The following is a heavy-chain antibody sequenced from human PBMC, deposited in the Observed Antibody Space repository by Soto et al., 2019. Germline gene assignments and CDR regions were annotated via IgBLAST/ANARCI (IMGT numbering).Heavy chain of an antibody. V-gene: IGHV3-23*01. CDR3: ATSNYGERD. J-gene: IGHJ4*02. Sequence: EGQVLESGGGLVQPGGSLRLTCVASGFTLSNFGMSWVRQAPGKGLEWVSLVSGNGGSTYYIDSVKGRFTISRDSSTNTVRLQMNSLRAEDTAVYYCATSNYGERDWGQGALVTVSS. CDR1: GFTLSNFG. CDR2: VSGNGGST. D-gene: IGHD4-17*01.